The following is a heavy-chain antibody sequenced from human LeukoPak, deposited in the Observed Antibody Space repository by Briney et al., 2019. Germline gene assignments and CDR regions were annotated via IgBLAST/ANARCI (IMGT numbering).Heavy chain of an antibody. CDR3: ARGYHYYGSGSYFDY. J-gene: IGHJ4*02. Sequence: SETLSLTCSVSGGSISSSDYYWGWIRQPPGKGLEWIGTMFYNGATKSNPSLSSRVTMSIDTSKNQFSLKLSSVTAADTAVYYCARGYHYYGSGSYFDYWGQGTLVTVSS. CDR1: GGSISSSDYY. V-gene: IGHV4-39*07. CDR2: MFYNGAT. D-gene: IGHD3-10*01.